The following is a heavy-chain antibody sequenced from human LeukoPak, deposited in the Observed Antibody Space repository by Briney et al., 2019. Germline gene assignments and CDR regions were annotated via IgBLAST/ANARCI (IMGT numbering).Heavy chain of an antibody. V-gene: IGHV1-2*02. J-gene: IGHJ4*02. CDR1: GNTFSGYY. Sequence: SXXVSCKASGNTFSGYYMNWVRQAPGXGXXWVGWINPETGDTHYAQKFQGRVTMTRDTSISTTYMELNGLRSDDTAVYYCATTEPYATSSLFEDWGRGTLVTVSS. CDR2: INPETGDT. D-gene: IGHD1-14*01. CDR3: ATTEPYATSSLFED.